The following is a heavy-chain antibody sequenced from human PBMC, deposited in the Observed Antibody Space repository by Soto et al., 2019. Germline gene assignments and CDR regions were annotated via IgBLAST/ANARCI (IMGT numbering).Heavy chain of an antibody. D-gene: IGHD1-26*01. V-gene: IGHV1-69*01. CDR2: IIPIFGTA. J-gene: IGHJ3*02. Sequence: QVQLVQSGAEVKKPGSSVKVSCKASGGTFSSYAISWVRQAPGQGLEWMGGIIPIFGTANYAQKFQGRVTITADESTSIAYMELGSLGSEDTAVYYCARGRKWELRGTDAFDIWGQGTMVTVSS. CDR3: ARGRKWELRGTDAFDI. CDR1: GGTFSSYA.